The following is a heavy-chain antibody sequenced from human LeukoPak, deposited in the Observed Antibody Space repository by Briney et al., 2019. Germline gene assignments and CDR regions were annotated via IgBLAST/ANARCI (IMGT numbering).Heavy chain of an antibody. CDR3: AKDPVRWRGVTATRYFDY. CDR2: ISYDGSNK. D-gene: IGHD3-10*01. CDR1: GFTFSSYG. Sequence: PGGSLRLSCAASGFTFSSYGMHWVRQAPGKGLEWVAVISYDGSNKYYADSVKGRFTISRDNSKNTLYLQMNSLRAEDTAVYYCAKDPVRWRGVTATRYFDYWGQGTLVTVSS. V-gene: IGHV3-30*18. J-gene: IGHJ4*02.